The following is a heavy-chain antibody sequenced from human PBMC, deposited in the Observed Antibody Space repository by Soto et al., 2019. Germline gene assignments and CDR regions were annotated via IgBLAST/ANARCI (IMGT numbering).Heavy chain of an antibody. Sequence: QVQLVESGGGVVQPGRSLRLSCAASGFTFSSYGMHWVRQAPGKGLEGVAVISYDGRNKYYADSVKGRFTISRDNSTNTLYTQMTSMRAEDTAVEYCAKDAPRTEYSSGWYHRLSYYYYGLDVWGQGTTVTVSS. CDR1: GFTFSSYG. V-gene: IGHV3-30*18. J-gene: IGHJ6*02. D-gene: IGHD6-19*01. CDR3: AKDAPRTEYSSGWYHRLSYYYYGLDV. CDR2: ISYDGRNK.